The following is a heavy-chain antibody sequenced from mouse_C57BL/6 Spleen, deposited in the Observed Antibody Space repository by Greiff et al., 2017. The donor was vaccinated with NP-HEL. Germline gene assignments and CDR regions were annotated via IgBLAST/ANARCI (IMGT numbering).Heavy chain of an antibody. CDR1: GFTFSDYG. Sequence: EVQLVESGGGLVKPGGSLKLSCAASGFTFSDYGMHWVRQAPEKGLEWVAYISSGSSTIYYADTVKGRFTISRDNAKNTLFLQMTSLRSEDTSMYYCSMRVTGTGYAMDYWGQGTSVTVSS. J-gene: IGHJ4*01. V-gene: IGHV5-17*01. CDR2: ISSGSSTI. D-gene: IGHD4-1*01. CDR3: SMRVTGTGYAMDY.